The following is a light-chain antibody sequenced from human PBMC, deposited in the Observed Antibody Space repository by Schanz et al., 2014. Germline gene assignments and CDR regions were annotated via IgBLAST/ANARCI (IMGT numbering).Light chain of an antibody. Sequence: AIRMTQSPSSLSASTGDRVTITCRASQGISSYLAWYQQKPGKAPNLLIYAASTLQSGVPSRFSGSGSGTDFTLTINNLQPEDFATYYCQQSYSTSFGGGTRVEIK. CDR3: QQSYSTS. V-gene: IGKV1-8*01. CDR2: AAS. CDR1: QGISSY. J-gene: IGKJ4*01.